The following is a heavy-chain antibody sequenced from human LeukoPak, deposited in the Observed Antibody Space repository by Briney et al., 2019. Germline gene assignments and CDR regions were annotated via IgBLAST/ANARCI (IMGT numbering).Heavy chain of an antibody. CDR2: ISGSGGST. CDR3: AKGLNYESSAAFDY. CDR1: GFAFSSYA. D-gene: IGHD3-22*01. J-gene: IGHJ4*02. Sequence: GGSLRLSCTASGFAFSSYAMTWVRQAPGKGVEWLSGISGSGGSTYYADSVKGRFTISRDNSRNTLYLQMNSLRAADTAVYYCAKGLNYESSAAFDYWGQGTLVTVSS. V-gene: IGHV3-23*01.